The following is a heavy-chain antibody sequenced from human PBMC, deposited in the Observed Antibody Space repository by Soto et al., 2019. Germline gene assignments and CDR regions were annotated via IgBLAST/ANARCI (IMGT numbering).Heavy chain of an antibody. V-gene: IGHV4-59*01. D-gene: IGHD2-15*01. J-gene: IGHJ4*02. CDR2: IYYSGGT. CDR3: ARDYGGNRGFDY. Sequence: PSETLSLTCTVSGGSISSYYWSWIRQPPGKGLEWIGYIYYSGGTNYNPSLKSRVTMSVDTSNNQFSLKLSSVTAADTAVYHCARDYGGNRGFDYWGQGTLVTVSS. CDR1: GGSISSYY.